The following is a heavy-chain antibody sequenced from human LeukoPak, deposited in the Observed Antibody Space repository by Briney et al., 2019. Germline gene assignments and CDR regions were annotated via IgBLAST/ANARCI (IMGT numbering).Heavy chain of an antibody. CDR3: ARVLRIAAADPFDF. CDR2: ISYDGSNK. J-gene: IGHJ4*02. D-gene: IGHD6-13*01. CDR1: GFTFSSYA. V-gene: IGHV3-30*04. Sequence: QPGRSLRLSCAASGFTFSSYAMHWVRQAPGKGLEWVAVISYDGSNKYYADSVKGRFTISRDNSKNTLYLQMNSLRAEDTAVYYRARVLRIAAADPFDFWGQGTLVTVSS.